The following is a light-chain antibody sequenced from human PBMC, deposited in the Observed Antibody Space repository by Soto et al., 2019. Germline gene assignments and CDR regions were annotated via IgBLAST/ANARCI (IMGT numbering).Light chain of an antibody. CDR1: QSISSK. Sequence: EIVLTQSPATLSVSPGERVTLSCRASQSISSKLGWYQQRPGQAPRLLIYGASTRTTGITARFSGSGSGTVFTLTISSVQYENFAVYYCQQYDNWRRISFGPGTRLEIK. J-gene: IGKJ5*01. CDR3: QQYDNWRRIS. V-gene: IGKV3-15*01. CDR2: GAS.